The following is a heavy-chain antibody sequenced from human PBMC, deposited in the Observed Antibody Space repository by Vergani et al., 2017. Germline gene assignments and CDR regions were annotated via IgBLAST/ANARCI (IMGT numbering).Heavy chain of an antibody. CDR3: AKDRPPSFYYDSSGPYFDY. V-gene: IGHV3-23*04. CDR2: ISGSGGST. D-gene: IGHD3-22*01. Sequence: EVQLVETGGGLIQPGGSLRLSCAASGFTFSSYAMSWVRQAPGKGLEWVSAISGSGGSTYYADSVKGRFTISRDNSKNTLYLQMNSLRAEDTAVYYCAKDRPPSFYYDSSGPYFDYWGQGTLVTVYS. CDR1: GFTFSSYA. J-gene: IGHJ4*02.